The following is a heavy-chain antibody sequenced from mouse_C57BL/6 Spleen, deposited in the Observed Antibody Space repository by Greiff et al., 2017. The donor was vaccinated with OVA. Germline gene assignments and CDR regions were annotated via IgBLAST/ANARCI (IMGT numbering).Heavy chain of an antibody. J-gene: IGHJ2*01. CDR2: ISSGGSYT. CDR3: ARQNYGSTSLYYFDY. D-gene: IGHD1-1*01. Sequence: EVQLVESGGDLVKPGGSLKLSCAASGFTFSSYGMSWVRQTPDKRLEWVATISSGGSYTYYPDSVKGRFTISRDNAKNTLYLQMSSLKSEDTAMYYCARQNYGSTSLYYFDYWGQGTTLTVSS. V-gene: IGHV5-6*01. CDR1: GFTFSSYG.